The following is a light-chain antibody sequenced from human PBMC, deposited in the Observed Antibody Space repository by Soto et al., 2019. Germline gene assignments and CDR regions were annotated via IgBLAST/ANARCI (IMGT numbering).Light chain of an antibody. J-gene: IGLJ2*01. Sequence: SYELTQPPLVSVAPGQASTITWGGDNVGTKSVHWYQQRPGQAPVLVIYDDRDRPSGIPERFSGSNSGNTATLAIARVEAEDEADYYCQVWDRNSDHAVFGGGTKLTVL. CDR2: DDR. CDR1: NVGTKS. V-gene: IGLV3-21*02. CDR3: QVWDRNSDHAV.